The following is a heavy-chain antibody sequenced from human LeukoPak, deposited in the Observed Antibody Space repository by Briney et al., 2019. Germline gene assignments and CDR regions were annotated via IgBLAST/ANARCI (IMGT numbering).Heavy chain of an antibody. D-gene: IGHD3-9*01. CDR1: GGAFSGYY. V-gene: IGHV4-34*01. CDR2: INHSGST. Sequence: TSETLSLTCAVYGGAFSGYYWSWIRQPPGKGLEWIGEINHSGSTNYNPSLKSRVTISVDASKNQFSLKLSSVTAADTAVYYCARQTVYYDILTGYYKSLKFDYWGQGTLVTVSS. J-gene: IGHJ4*02. CDR3: ARQTVYYDILTGYYKSLKFDY.